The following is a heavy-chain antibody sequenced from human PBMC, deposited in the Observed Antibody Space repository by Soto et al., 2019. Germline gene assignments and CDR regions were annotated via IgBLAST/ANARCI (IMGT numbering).Heavy chain of an antibody. CDR1: GFTFSSYA. V-gene: IGHV3-23*01. CDR2: VSGSGGTT. J-gene: IGHJ4*02. Sequence: EVQLLESGGGLVQPGGSVRLSCAASGFTFSSYAMSWVRQAPGKGLEWVSAVSGSGGTTYYADSVKGRFTISRDNSKNTVYLQMNSLRVEDTAVYYWAKWYYYDSRPRKYFDYWGQGTLVIVSS. D-gene: IGHD3-22*01. CDR3: AKWYYYDSRPRKYFDY.